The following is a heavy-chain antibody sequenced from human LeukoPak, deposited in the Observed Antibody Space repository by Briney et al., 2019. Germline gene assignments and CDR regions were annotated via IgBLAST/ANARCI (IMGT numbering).Heavy chain of an antibody. CDR1: GYTFTGYY. J-gene: IGHJ3*02. D-gene: IGHD3-22*01. V-gene: IGHV1-2*02. Sequence: ASVKVSCKASGYTFTGYYMHWVRQAPGQGLEWMGWINPNSGGTNYAQKFQGRVTMTRGTSISTAYMELSRLRSDDTAVYYCARSYYYDSNPPMAFDIWGQGTMVTVSS. CDR3: ARSYYYDSNPPMAFDI. CDR2: INPNSGGT.